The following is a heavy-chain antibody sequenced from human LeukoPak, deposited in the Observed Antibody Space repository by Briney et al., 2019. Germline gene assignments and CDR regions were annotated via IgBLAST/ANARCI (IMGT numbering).Heavy chain of an antibody. CDR1: GFTFHHYA. CDR2: ISWDGGST. V-gene: IGHV3-43D*04. J-gene: IGHJ1*01. CDR3: AKDINGIALGYSQH. D-gene: IGHD6-19*01. Sequence: GGSLRLSCAASGFTFHHYAMHWVRQAPGKGLEWVSLISWDGGSTYYADSVKGRFTISRDNSKNSLYLQMNSLRAEDTALYYCAKDINGIALGYSQHWGQGTLVTVSS.